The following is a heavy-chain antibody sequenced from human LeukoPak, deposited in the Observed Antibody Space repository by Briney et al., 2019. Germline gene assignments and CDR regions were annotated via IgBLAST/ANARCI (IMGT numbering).Heavy chain of an antibody. CDR1: GGTFSSYA. Sequence: SVKVSCKASGGTFSSYAISWVRQAPGQGLEWMGGIIPIFGTANYALKFQGRVTITTDESTSTAYMELSSLRSEDTAVYYCAGGSYKGGFYYYYYMDVWGKGTTVTVSS. CDR2: IIPIFGTA. CDR3: AGGSYKGGFYYYYYMDV. V-gene: IGHV1-69*05. J-gene: IGHJ6*03. D-gene: IGHD1-26*01.